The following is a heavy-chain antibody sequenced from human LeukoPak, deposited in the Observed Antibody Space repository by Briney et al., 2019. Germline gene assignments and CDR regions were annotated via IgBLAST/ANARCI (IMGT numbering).Heavy chain of an antibody. Sequence: ASVKVSCKASGGTFSSYAISWVRQAPGQGLEWMGRIIPILGIANYAQKFQGRVTITADKSTSTAYMELSSLRSEDTAVYYCARDGYSYGYVFGWFDPWGQGTLVTVSS. CDR2: IIPILGIA. V-gene: IGHV1-69*04. D-gene: IGHD5-18*01. CDR3: ARDGYSYGYVFGWFDP. CDR1: GGTFSSYA. J-gene: IGHJ5*02.